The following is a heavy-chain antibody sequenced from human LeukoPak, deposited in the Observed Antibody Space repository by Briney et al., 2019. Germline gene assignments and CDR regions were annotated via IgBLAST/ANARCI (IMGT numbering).Heavy chain of an antibody. Sequence: SVKVSCKASGFTFTSSAVQWVRQARGQRLEWIGWIVVGSGNTNYAQKFQERVTITRDVSTSTAYMELSSLRSEDTAVYYCAAGDWGDWLSERLDYWGQGTLVTVSS. CDR3: AAGDWGDWLSERLDY. CDR2: IVVGSGNT. D-gene: IGHD3-9*01. CDR1: GFTFTSSA. J-gene: IGHJ4*02. V-gene: IGHV1-58*01.